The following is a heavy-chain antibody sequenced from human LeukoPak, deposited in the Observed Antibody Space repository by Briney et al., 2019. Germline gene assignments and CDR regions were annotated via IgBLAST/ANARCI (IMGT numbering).Heavy chain of an antibody. D-gene: IGHD2-2*01. CDR2: ISAYNGNT. CDR1: GYTFTSYG. CDR3: ARVSPRWGYCSSTSCSTRTGSWFDP. Sequence: ASVKVSCKASGYTFTSYGISWVRQAPGQGLEWMGWISAYNGNTNYAQKLQGRVTMTTDTSTSTAYTELRSLRSDDTAVYYCARVSPRWGYCSSTSCSTRTGSWFDPWGQGTLVTVSS. V-gene: IGHV1-18*04. J-gene: IGHJ5*02.